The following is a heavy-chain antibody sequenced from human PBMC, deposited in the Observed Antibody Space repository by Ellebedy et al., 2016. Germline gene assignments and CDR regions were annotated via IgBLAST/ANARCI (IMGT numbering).Heavy chain of an antibody. D-gene: IGHD6-19*01. CDR1: GFNFRSLH. V-gene: IGHV3-30*18. CDR3: AKFQAGKD. CDR2: IYHDDHQ. Sequence: GESLKISXAASGFNFRSLHMHWVRQAPGKGLEWVAVIYHDDHQTYADSVKGRFIISRDDSNNTVYLQMNMLRPEDTGVYYCAKFQAGKDWGRGTLVTVAS. J-gene: IGHJ4*02.